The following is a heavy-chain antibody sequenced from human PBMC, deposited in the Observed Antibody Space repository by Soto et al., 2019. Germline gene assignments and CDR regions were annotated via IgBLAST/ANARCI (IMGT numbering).Heavy chain of an antibody. J-gene: IGHJ6*02. D-gene: IGHD4-17*01. CDR3: ARDARGVETVTDIRYSGMDV. Sequence: QVQLVQSGAEVKKPGSSVKVSCKASGGTFSSYAISWVRQAPGQGLEWMGGIIPIFGTANYAQKFQGRVTSTADKSTSTAYRELRSLRSEDTAVYYCARDARGVETVTDIRYSGMDVWGQGTTVTVSS. V-gene: IGHV1-69*06. CDR2: IIPIFGTA. CDR1: GGTFSSYA.